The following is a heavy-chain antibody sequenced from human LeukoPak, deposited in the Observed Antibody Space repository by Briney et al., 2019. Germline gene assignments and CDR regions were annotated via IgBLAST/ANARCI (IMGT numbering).Heavy chain of an antibody. CDR1: GYSISSGYY. D-gene: IGHD2-15*01. Sequence: SETVSLTCAVSGYSISSGYYWGWIRQPPGKGLEWFGSIYHSGSTYYNPSLKSRVTISVDTSKNQFSLERGLVSAADPAGYYCARQTLRYCFDYPGKGALVTVSS. J-gene: IGHJ4*02. V-gene: IGHV4-38-2*01. CDR3: ARQTLRYCFDY. CDR2: IYHSGST.